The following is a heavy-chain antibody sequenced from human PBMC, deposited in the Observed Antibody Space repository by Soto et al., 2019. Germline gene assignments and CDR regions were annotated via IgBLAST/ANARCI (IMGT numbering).Heavy chain of an antibody. CDR2: ISAFNGET. CDR3: VRDQQWLLPVPLNFDY. J-gene: IGHJ4*02. V-gene: IGHV1-18*01. Sequence: QIQLVQSGAEVKKPGASVKVSCKASGFTFSDYGFSWVRQAPGRGLEWMGWISAFNGETNYTQKSEGRVAMTTDAATTTAYMELSSRTEDDTAVYYCVRDQQWLLPVPLNFDYWGQGTVVTVSS. CDR1: GFTFSDYG. D-gene: IGHD6-19*01.